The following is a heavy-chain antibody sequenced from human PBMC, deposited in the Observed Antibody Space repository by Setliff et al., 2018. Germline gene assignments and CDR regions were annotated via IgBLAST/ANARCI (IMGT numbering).Heavy chain of an antibody. CDR3: ARTYNFWSGYFDY. D-gene: IGHD3-3*01. J-gene: IGHJ4*02. Sequence: PSETLSLTCAVYGGSFSGYYWSWIRQPPGKGLEWIGEINHSGSTNNNPSLKRRVTISVDSSKNQCSLKLSSVTAADTAVYYCARTYNFWSGYFDYWGQGTLVTVSS. CDR1: GGSFSGYY. CDR2: INHSGST. V-gene: IGHV4-34*01.